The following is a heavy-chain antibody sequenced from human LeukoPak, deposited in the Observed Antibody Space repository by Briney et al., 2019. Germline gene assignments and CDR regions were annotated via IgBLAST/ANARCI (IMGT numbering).Heavy chain of an antibody. Sequence: GGSLRLSCAASGFTFSSYWMSWVRQAPGKGLEWVGRIKSKTDGGTTDYAAPVKGRFTISRDDSKNTLYLQMNSLKTEDTAVYYCTPQQVRGVYYYYYYMDVWGKGTTVTISS. V-gene: IGHV3-15*01. D-gene: IGHD3-10*01. CDR3: TPQQVRGVYYYYYYMDV. J-gene: IGHJ6*03. CDR1: GFTFSSYW. CDR2: IKSKTDGGTT.